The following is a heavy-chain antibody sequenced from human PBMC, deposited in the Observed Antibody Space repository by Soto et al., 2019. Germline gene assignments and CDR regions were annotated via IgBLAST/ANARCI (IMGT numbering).Heavy chain of an antibody. Sequence: QVQVVQSGDEVKKPGASVKVSCKASGYTFTNYGFSWVRQAPGQELEWMGWISGYNGNTKYAEKFQGRVTMTTDTSTSTAHMELRSLRSDDTAVYYCAREGQAPYYYYGMDVWGQGTAVTVSS. CDR2: ISGYNGNT. J-gene: IGHJ6*02. CDR1: GYTFTNYG. CDR3: AREGQAPYYYYGMDV. V-gene: IGHV1-18*01.